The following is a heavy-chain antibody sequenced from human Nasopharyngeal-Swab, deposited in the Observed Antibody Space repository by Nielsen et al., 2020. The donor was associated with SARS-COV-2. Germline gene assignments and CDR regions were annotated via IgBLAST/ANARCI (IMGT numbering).Heavy chain of an antibody. D-gene: IGHD3-3*01. V-gene: IGHV3-30*18. CDR2: ISYDGSNK. CDR3: AKVGAITIFGVVNYYYYYMDV. J-gene: IGHJ6*03. CDR1: GFTFSSYG. Sequence: GESLKISCAASGFTFSSYGMQWVRQAPGKGLEWVAVISYDGSNKYYADSVKGRFTISRDNSKNTLYLQMNSLRAEDTAVYYCAKVGAITIFGVVNYYYYYMDVWGKGTTVTVSS.